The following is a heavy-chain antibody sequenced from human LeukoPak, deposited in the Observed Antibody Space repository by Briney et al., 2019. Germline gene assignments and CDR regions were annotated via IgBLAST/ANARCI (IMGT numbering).Heavy chain of an antibody. CDR3: AKLYVWGSYRPYYFDY. Sequence: GGSLRLSCAASGFTFSSYGMSWVRQTPGKGLEWVSAISGSGSSTYYADSVKGRFTISRDKSKNTLYLQMNSLKAEDTAVYYCAKLYVWGSYRPYYFDYWGQGTLVTVSS. V-gene: IGHV3-23*01. CDR2: ISGSGSST. D-gene: IGHD3-16*02. CDR1: GFTFSSYG. J-gene: IGHJ4*02.